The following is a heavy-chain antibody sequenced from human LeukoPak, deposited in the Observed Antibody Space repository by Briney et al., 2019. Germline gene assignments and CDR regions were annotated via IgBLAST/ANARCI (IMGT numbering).Heavy chain of an antibody. J-gene: IGHJ4*02. D-gene: IGHD6-13*01. CDR3: AKADHSSSWYLFDY. CDR1: GFTFSNAW. CDR2: ISGSGGST. V-gene: IGHV3-23*01. Sequence: PGGSLRLSCAASGFTFSNAWMSWVRQAPGKGLEWVSAISGSGGSTYYADSVKGRFTISRDNSKNTLYLQMNSLRAEDTAVYYCAKADHSSSWYLFDYWGQGTLVTVSS.